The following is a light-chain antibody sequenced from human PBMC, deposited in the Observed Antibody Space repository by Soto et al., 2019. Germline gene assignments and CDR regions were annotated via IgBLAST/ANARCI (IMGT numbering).Light chain of an antibody. J-gene: IGKJ1*01. V-gene: IGKV1-9*01. CDR3: LQHRSYAWT. CDR1: QGINIF. Sequence: DIQLTQSPSFLSASVGDRVTITCRASQGINIFLAWFQQKPGKAPNLLISAASTLQSGVPSRFSGSGSETEFTLTISSLQPEDFATYYCLQHRSYAWTFGQGTKVEIK. CDR2: AAS.